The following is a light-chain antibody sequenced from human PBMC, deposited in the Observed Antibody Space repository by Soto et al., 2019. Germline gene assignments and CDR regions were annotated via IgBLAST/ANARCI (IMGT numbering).Light chain of an antibody. Sequence: AIQITQSPSSLSSSVGDRVTITCRASQGIRNDLGWYQQKPGKAPKLLIYAASSLQSGVPSRFSGSGSGTDFTLTISSLQPEDFATYYCLQDYNYPWTFGQGTKVDIK. CDR1: QGIRND. CDR3: LQDYNYPWT. J-gene: IGKJ1*01. CDR2: AAS. V-gene: IGKV1-6*01.